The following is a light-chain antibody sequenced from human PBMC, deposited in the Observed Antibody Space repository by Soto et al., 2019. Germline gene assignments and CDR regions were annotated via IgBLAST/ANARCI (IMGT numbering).Light chain of an antibody. CDR1: SSDVGGYNY. Sequence: QSALTQPASVSGSPGQSITISCTGTSSDVGGYNYVSWYQQHPGKAPKLMIYEVSNRPSGVSNRFSGSKSGNTASLTISGLHAEDEADYYWSSYTSGSTWVFGGGTKLTVL. CDR2: EVS. CDR3: SSYTSGSTWV. J-gene: IGLJ3*02. V-gene: IGLV2-14*01.